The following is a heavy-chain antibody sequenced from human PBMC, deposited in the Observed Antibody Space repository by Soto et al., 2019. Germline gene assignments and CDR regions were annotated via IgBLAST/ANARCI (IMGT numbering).Heavy chain of an antibody. D-gene: IGHD6-19*01. V-gene: IGHV2-5*02. CDR3: AHRLRSGIAVAGPNDAFDI. CDR1: GFSLSTSGVG. J-gene: IGHJ3*02. CDR2: IYWDDDK. Sequence: QITLKESGPTLVKPTQTLTLTCTFSGFSLSTSGVGVGWIRQPPGKALEWLALIYWDDDKRYSPSLKSRLTITKDPSKNQVVLTMNNMDPVDTATYYCAHRLRSGIAVAGPNDAFDIWGQGTMVTVSS.